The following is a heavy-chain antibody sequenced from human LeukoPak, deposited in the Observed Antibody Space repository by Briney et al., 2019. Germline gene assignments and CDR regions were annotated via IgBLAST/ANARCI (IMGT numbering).Heavy chain of an antibody. Sequence: PSETLSLTCAVYGGSFSGYYWSWIRQPPGKGLEWIGEINHSGSTNYNPSLKSRVTISVDTSKNQFSLKLSSVTAADTAVYYCATSVGRPGYCSSTSCYQRYYYYMDVWGKGTTVTVSS. CDR3: ATSVGRPGYCSSTSCYQRYYYYMDV. V-gene: IGHV4-34*01. J-gene: IGHJ6*03. CDR2: INHSGST. D-gene: IGHD2-2*01. CDR1: GGSFSGYY.